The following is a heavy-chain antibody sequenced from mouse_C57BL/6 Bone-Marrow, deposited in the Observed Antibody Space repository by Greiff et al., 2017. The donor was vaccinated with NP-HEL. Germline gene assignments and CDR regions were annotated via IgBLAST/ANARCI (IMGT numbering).Heavy chain of an antibody. J-gene: IGHJ3*01. Sequence: QVQLQQPGAELVKPGASVKLSCKASGYTFTSYWMHWVKQRPGQGLEWIGMIHPNSGSTNYNEKFKSKATLTVDKSSSTAYMQLSSLTSEDSAVYYCARKAVLLRNSWFAYWGKGTLVTVSA. CDR1: GYTFTSYW. D-gene: IGHD1-1*01. CDR3: ARKAVLLRNSWFAY. V-gene: IGHV1-64*01. CDR2: IHPNSGST.